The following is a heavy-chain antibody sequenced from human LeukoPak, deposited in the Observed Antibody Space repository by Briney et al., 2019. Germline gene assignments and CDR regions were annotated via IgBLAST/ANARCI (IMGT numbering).Heavy chain of an antibody. V-gene: IGHV4-34*01. CDR1: GGSFSGYY. D-gene: IGHD6-13*01. CDR3: ARGIAAAADY. J-gene: IGHJ4*02. Sequence: SETLSLTCAVYGGSFSGYYWSWIRQPPGKGLEWIGEINHSGSTNYNPSLKSRVTISVDTSKNQFSLKLSSVTAADTAVYYCARGIAAAADYWGQGTLVTVSS. CDR2: INHSGST.